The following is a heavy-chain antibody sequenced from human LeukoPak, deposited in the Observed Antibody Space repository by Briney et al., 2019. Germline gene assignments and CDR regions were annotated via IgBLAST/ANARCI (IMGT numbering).Heavy chain of an antibody. CDR2: IYSGGST. J-gene: IGHJ6*02. V-gene: IGHV3-66*01. Sequence: GGSLRLSCAASGFTVSSNYMSWVRQAPGKGLEWVSVIYSGGSTYYADSVKGRFTISRDNSENTLYLQMNSLRAEDTAVYYCVAWLRDYYYGMDVWGQGTTVTVSS. CDR1: GFTVSSNY. D-gene: IGHD5-18*01. CDR3: VAWLRDYYYGMDV.